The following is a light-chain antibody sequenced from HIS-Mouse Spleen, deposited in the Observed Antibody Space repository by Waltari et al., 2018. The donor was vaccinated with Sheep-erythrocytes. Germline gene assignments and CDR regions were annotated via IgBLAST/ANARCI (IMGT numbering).Light chain of an antibody. CDR3: CSYAGSYTFVV. J-gene: IGLJ2*01. CDR1: SSDVGGYNY. CDR2: DVS. V-gene: IGLV2-11*01. Sequence: QSALTQPRSVSGSPGQSVTISCTGTSSDVGGYNYVSWYQQHPGKAPKLMIYDVSKRPSGFPDRFSGSKSGNTASLTISGVQAEDEADYYCCSYAGSYTFVVFGGGTKLTVL.